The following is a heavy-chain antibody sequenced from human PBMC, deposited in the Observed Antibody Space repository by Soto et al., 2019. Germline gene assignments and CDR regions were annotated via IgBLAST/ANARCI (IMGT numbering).Heavy chain of an antibody. J-gene: IGHJ4*02. CDR3: AKSLKIFGLATTRSGPLDS. CDR2: ISWNSGNI. Sequence: GGSLRLSCAASGFTFDNYAMHWVRQAPGKGLEWVSGISWNSGNIGYADSVRGRFTIARDNAKTSLYLEMNSLRAEDTALYYCAKSLKIFGLATTRSGPLDSWGQGALVTVSS. V-gene: IGHV3-9*01. CDR1: GFTFDNYA. D-gene: IGHD3-3*01.